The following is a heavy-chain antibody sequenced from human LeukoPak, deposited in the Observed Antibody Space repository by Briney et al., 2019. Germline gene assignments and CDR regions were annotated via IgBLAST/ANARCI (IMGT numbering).Heavy chain of an antibody. CDR2: INPNSGGT. D-gene: IGHD3-16*02. CDR3: ARDQAFYDYVWGSYRYVFDY. V-gene: IGHV1-2*02. Sequence: ASVKVSCKASGYTFTGYYMHWVRQAPGQGLEWMGWINPNSGGTNYAQKFQGRVTMTRDTSISTAYMELSRLRSDDTAVYYCARDQAFYDYVWGSYRYVFDYWGQGTLVTVSS. J-gene: IGHJ4*02. CDR1: GYTFTGYY.